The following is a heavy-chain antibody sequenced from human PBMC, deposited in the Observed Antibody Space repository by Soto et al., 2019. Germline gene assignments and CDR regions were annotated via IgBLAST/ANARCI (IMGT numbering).Heavy chain of an antibody. J-gene: IGHJ4*02. V-gene: IGHV3-23*01. CDR3: AKDGKGGMVRGLFDY. Sequence: GGSLRLSCAASGFTFSSYAMSWVRQAPGKGLEWVSAISGSGGSTYYADSVKGRFTISRDNSKNTLYLQMNSLRAEDTAVYYCAKDGKGGMVRGLFDYWGQGTLVTVSS. CDR1: GFTFSSYA. CDR2: ISGSGGST. D-gene: IGHD3-10*01.